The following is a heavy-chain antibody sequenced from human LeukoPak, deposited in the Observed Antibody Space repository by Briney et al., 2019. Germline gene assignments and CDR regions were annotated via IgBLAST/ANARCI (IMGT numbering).Heavy chain of an antibody. CDR2: INPSGSET. CDR1: GFTFRNYW. V-gene: IGHV3-7*01. J-gene: IGHJ4*02. CDR3: GTFGYEAAVDL. Sequence: GGSLRLSCTASGFTFRNYWMTLVRQAPGRGPEFLANINPSGSETYYVDPVKGRFTISRDNANDLVFLQMNSLRGEDSAVYHCGTFGYEAAVDLWGRGTLVTVSS. D-gene: IGHD6-13*01.